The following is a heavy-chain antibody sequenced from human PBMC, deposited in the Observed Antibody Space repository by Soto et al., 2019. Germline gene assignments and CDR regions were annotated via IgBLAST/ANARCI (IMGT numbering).Heavy chain of an antibody. Sequence: QVQLAESGGGLAKPGGSLRLSCAVSGVTFSDYYMSWIRQAPGKGLEWVLYISGTSGYTNYADSVKGRFTVARDNAKNSVYLQMSSLRAEDTVVYYCARESPKGTTWFDPWGQGTLVIVSS. D-gene: IGHD1-1*01. J-gene: IGHJ5*02. CDR1: GVTFSDYY. V-gene: IGHV3-11*06. CDR2: ISGTSGYT. CDR3: ARESPKGTTWFDP.